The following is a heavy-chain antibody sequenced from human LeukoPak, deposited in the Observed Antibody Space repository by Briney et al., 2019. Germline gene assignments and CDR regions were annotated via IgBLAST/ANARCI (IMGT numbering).Heavy chain of an antibody. D-gene: IGHD3-22*01. V-gene: IGHV3-7*01. Sequence: GGSLRLSCAASGFTFSIYWMSWVRQAPGKGLEWVANIKQDGSEEYYVDSVKGRFTISRDNAKNSLYLQMNSLRAEDTAVFYCARIFDSSGYPDDAFDIWGQETMVTVSS. CDR2: IKQDGSEE. J-gene: IGHJ3*02. CDR3: ARIFDSSGYPDDAFDI. CDR1: GFTFSIYW.